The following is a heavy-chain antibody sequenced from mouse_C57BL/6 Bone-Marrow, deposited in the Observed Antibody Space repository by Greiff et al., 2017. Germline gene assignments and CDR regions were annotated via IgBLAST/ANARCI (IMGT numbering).Heavy chain of an antibody. V-gene: IGHV7-3*01. Sequence: DVQLQESGGGLVQPGGSLSLSCAASGFTFTDYYMSWVRQPPGKALEWLGFIRNKANGYTTEYSASVKGRFTISRDNSQSILYLQMNALRAEDSATYYCARYIYYGSSYWYFDVWGTGTTVTVSS. J-gene: IGHJ1*03. CDR1: GFTFTDYY. CDR2: IRNKANGYTT. D-gene: IGHD1-1*01. CDR3: ARYIYYGSSYWYFDV.